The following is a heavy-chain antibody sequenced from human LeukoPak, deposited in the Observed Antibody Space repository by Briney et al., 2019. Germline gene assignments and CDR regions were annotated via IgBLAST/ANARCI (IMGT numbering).Heavy chain of an antibody. CDR3: ASTNYRGGTTGYNWFDP. Sequence: GGSLRLSCAASGFTFSSYWMNWARQAPGKGLEWVAVISYDGSNEYYADSVKGRFTISRDNSKNMLYLQMNSLRAEDTAVYYCASTNYRGGTTGYNWFDPWGQGTLVTVSS. V-gene: IGHV3-30-3*01. D-gene: IGHD5-24*01. CDR1: GFTFSSYW. CDR2: ISYDGSNE. J-gene: IGHJ5*02.